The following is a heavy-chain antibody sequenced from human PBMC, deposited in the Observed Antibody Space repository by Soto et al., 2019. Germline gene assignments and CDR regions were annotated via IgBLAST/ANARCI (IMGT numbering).Heavy chain of an antibody. CDR3: ARGYCSSTSCYRLFDP. CDR1: GYTFTSYG. CDR2: ISAYNGNT. Sequence: WASVKVSCKASGYTFTSYGISWVRQAPGQGLEWMGWISAYNGNTNYAQKLQGRVTMTTDTSTSTAYMELRSLRSDDTAVYYCARGYCSSTSCYRLFDPWGQGTLVTVSS. V-gene: IGHV1-18*01. J-gene: IGHJ5*02. D-gene: IGHD2-2*01.